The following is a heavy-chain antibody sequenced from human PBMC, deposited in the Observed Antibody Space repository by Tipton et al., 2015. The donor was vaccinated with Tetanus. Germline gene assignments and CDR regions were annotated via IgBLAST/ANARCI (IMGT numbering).Heavy chain of an antibody. J-gene: IGHJ6*03. V-gene: IGHV4-59*01. CDR3: ARGRYSSSYSPPRYHYYYYIDV. Sequence: TLSLTCSVSGDSISSYYWSWIRQPPGKGLEWIGYTHDSGKTNTNPSLQSRVSISVDTSKNQFSLELTSVTAADTAAYYCARGRYSSSYSPPRYHYYYYIDVWGKGATVTVSS. CDR1: GDSISSYY. D-gene: IGHD6-6*01. CDR2: THDSGKT.